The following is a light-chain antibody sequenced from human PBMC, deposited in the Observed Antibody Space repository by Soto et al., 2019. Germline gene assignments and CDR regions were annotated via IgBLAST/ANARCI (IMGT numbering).Light chain of an antibody. CDR3: QQYNSYPPT. CDR2: KAS. J-gene: IGKJ1*01. Sequence: DIQRTQSTSTLSASVGDRVTITCRASQSISVWLAWYQQKAGKAPNLLIYKASRLESVVPSRCSGIGSETEFTLTISGLQPGDSATYYCQQYNSYPPTFGQGTKVDI. CDR1: QSISVW. V-gene: IGKV1-5*03.